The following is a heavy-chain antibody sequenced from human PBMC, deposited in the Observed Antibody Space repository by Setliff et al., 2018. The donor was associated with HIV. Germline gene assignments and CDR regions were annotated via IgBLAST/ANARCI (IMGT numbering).Heavy chain of an antibody. Sequence: SETLSLTCTVSGDSINTPFWWSWIRQPAGKGLEWIGRVTNTGDTSYNPSLKSRVTISMDTSKNLFPLKLTSVTAADTAVYFCAKGSGPPWFDPWGQGTLVTV. CDR2: VTNTGDT. D-gene: IGHD3-3*01. V-gene: IGHV4-4*07. CDR3: AKGSGPPWFDP. CDR1: GDSINTPFW. J-gene: IGHJ5*02.